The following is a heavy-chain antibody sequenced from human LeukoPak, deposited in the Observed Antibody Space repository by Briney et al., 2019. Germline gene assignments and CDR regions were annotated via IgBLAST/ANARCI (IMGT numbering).Heavy chain of an antibody. CDR3: ARGSFASVYSSSSADY. D-gene: IGHD6-6*01. CDR1: GYTFTGYY. V-gene: IGHV1-2*02. CDR2: INLNSGGT. J-gene: IGHJ4*02. Sequence: GAAVKFSCKASGYTFTGYYMHWVRQAPGQGLGWMGWINLNSGGTNYAQKFQGRVTMTRDKSISTAHMVLSRLRSDDTAVYYCARGSFASVYSSSSADYWGQGTPVTVSS.